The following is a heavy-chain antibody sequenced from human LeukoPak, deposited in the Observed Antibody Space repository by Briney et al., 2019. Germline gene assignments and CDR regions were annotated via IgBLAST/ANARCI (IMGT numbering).Heavy chain of an antibody. D-gene: IGHD3-22*01. CDR1: GFTFSSYW. J-gene: IGHJ4*02. Sequence: PGGSLRLSCAASGFTFSSYWMHWVRHAPGKGLVWVSRINSDGSSTSYADSVKGRFTISRDSAKNTLYLQMNSLRAEDTAVYYCARSVRVSDSSGYYYAGPNDYWGQGTLVTVSS. CDR2: INSDGSST. CDR3: ARSVRVSDSSGYYYAGPNDY. V-gene: IGHV3-74*01.